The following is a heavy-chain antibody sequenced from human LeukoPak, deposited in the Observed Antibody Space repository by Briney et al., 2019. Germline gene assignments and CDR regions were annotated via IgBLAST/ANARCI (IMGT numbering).Heavy chain of an antibody. V-gene: IGHV3-7*01. CDR3: VRDGRVSGYDLLDY. CDR2: INQDGSKE. Sequence: GGSLRLSCAASGFTFSNYWMTWVRQAPGKGLEWVAHINQDGSKEYYMDSVKARFTISRDNAKNSLSLQMNSLRAEDTAVYYCVRDGRVSGYDLLDYWGQGTLVTVSS. D-gene: IGHD5-12*01. CDR1: GFTFSNYW. J-gene: IGHJ4*02.